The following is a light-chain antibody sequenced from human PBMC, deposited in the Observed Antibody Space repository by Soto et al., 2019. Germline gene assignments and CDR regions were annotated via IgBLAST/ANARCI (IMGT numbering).Light chain of an antibody. CDR3: GTWDSSLSADV. CDR1: RSSIGDNY. J-gene: IGLJ1*01. V-gene: IGLV1-51*02. Sequence: QSVLTQPPSMSAAPGQKVTISCSGSRSSIGDNYVSWYQHLPGTAPKLLIYETNKRPSGIPDRFSGSKSGTSATLGITGLQTGDEAGYYCGTWDSSLSADVFGTGTKLTVL. CDR2: ETN.